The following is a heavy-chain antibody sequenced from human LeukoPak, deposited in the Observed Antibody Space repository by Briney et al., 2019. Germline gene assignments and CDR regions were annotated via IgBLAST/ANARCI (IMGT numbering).Heavy chain of an antibody. Sequence: ASVKASCKASGYTFTTYDINWVRQATGQGLEWMGWMNPNTGNTGYAQKFQGRVTMTRTTSTTTAYMELSGLTSEDTAIYYCARGEHDYDSSAFYYGAFDIWGQGTMVTVSS. V-gene: IGHV1-8*01. CDR3: ARGEHDYDSSAFYYGAFDI. CDR2: MNPNTGNT. J-gene: IGHJ3*02. CDR1: GYTFTTYD. D-gene: IGHD3-22*01.